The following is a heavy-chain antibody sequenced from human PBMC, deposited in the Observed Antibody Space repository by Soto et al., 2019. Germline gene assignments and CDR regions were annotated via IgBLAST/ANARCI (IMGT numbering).Heavy chain of an antibody. Sequence: ESGGGLVKPGGSLRLSCAASXXTFSXYXIXXXXQAPGKGLEWVSIISSSSTSIYYTDSVKGRFTISRDNAKNSLYLQMDSLRVEDTAVYYCARAVATMPRGAPGDXXQGTLVTVSS. J-gene: IGHJ4*02. CDR2: ISSSSTSI. V-gene: IGHV3-21*01. CDR3: ARAVATMPRGAPGD. D-gene: IGHD3-10*01. CDR1: XXTFSXYX.